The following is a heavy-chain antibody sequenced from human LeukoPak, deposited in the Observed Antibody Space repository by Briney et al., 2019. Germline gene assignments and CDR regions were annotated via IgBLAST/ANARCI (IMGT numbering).Heavy chain of an antibody. D-gene: IGHD6-6*01. Sequence: GGSLRLSCAASGFTFSSYGMHWVRQAPGKGLEWLAVIWCDGSNSYYADSVKGQFTISRDNSKNTLYLQMNSLRAEDTAVYYCARTNSRSSNYYYGMDVWGQGTTVTVSS. V-gene: IGHV3-33*01. J-gene: IGHJ6*02. CDR1: GFTFSSYG. CDR2: IWCDGSNS. CDR3: ARTNSRSSNYYYGMDV.